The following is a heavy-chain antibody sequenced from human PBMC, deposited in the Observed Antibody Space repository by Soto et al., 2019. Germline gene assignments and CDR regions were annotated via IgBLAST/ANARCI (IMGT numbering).Heavy chain of an antibody. CDR1: GYTFTTYY. J-gene: IGHJ4*02. CDR3: ARAGYCSGGTCFHGNCDY. D-gene: IGHD2-15*01. V-gene: IGHV1-46*01. Sequence: QVQLVQSGAEVKRPGASVKVSCKASGYTFTTYYMHWVRQAPGQGLEWLGIINPNGGSTTYAQTFQGRVTMTRDTSTSTVYLELSSLGSEDTAVYYCARAGYCSGGTCFHGNCDYWGQGTLVTVSA. CDR2: INPNGGST.